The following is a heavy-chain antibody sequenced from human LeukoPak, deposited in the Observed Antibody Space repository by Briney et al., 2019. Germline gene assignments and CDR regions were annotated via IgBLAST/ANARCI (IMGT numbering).Heavy chain of an antibody. J-gene: IGHJ6*03. Sequence: ASVKVSCKASGYTFTSYYTHWVRRAPGQGLEWMGIINPSGGGTTYAPKFQGRVTMTRDTSTSTVYMELSSLTSDDTAVYYCARNGVGSGSYEPASYFYYMDVWAKGPRSPSP. CDR3: ARNGVGSGSYEPASYFYYMDV. V-gene: IGHV1-46*01. CDR1: GYTFTSYY. CDR2: INPSGGGT. D-gene: IGHD3-10*01.